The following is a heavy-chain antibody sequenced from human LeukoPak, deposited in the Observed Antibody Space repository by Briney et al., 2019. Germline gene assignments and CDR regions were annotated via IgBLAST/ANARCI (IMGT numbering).Heavy chain of an antibody. D-gene: IGHD3-10*01. V-gene: IGHV4-34*01. CDR2: INHSGST. J-gene: IGHJ5*02. CDR1: GGSFSGYY. CDR3: ARGVTMVSGPANWFDP. Sequence: SETLSLTCAVYGGSFSGYYWSWIRQPPGKGLEWIGEINHSGSTNYNPSLKSRVAMSVDTSKNQFSLKLSSVTAADTAVYYCARGVTMVSGPANWFDPWGQGTLVTVSS.